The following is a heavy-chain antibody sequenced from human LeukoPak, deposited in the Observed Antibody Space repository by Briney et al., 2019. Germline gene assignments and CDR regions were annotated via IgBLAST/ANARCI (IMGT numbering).Heavy chain of an antibody. J-gene: IGHJ4*02. CDR1: GFTFSDYY. CDR3: ANSLLCSDNCY. CDR2: ISRGGNSL. V-gene: IGHV3-11*01. Sequence: PGGSLRLSCAASGFTFSDYYMGWIRQAPGKGLEWVSSISRGGNSLYYADSVRGRFTISRDNSKNTLYLQMNSLRAEDTAVYYCANSLLCSDNCYWGQGTLVTVSS. D-gene: IGHD2-15*01.